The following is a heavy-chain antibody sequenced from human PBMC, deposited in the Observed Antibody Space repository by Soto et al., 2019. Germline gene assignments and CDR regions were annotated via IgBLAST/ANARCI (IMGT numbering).Heavy chain of an antibody. CDR2: IYPGDPDT. CDR1: GYSLTSYW. CDR3: ARWPDSSGTGRPYYGMDV. J-gene: IGHJ6*02. V-gene: IGHV5-51*01. D-gene: IGHD3-22*01. Sequence: PGESLKISCKGSGYSLTSYWIGWVRQMPGKGLEWMGIIYPGDPDTRYSPSLQGQVTISADKSISTAYLQWSSLKASDTAMYYCARWPDSSGTGRPYYGMDVWGQGTTVTV.